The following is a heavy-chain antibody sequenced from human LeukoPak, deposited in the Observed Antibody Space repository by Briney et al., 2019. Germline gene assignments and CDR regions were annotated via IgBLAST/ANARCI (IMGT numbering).Heavy chain of an antibody. Sequence: SETLSLTCAVYGGSFSGYYWSWIRQPPGKGLEWIGEINHSGSTNYNPSLKSRVTISVDTSKNQFSLKLSSVTAADTAVYYCARDCFRQAAEDAFDIWGQGTMVTVSS. V-gene: IGHV4-34*01. D-gene: IGHD6-25*01. CDR2: INHSGST. J-gene: IGHJ3*02. CDR1: GGSFSGYY. CDR3: ARDCFRQAAEDAFDI.